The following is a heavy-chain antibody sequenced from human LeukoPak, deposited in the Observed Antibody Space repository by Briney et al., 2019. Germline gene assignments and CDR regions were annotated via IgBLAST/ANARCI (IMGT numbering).Heavy chain of an antibody. CDR3: ASQHIVVVTAIRDY. CDR1: GFTVSSNY. D-gene: IGHD2-21*02. CDR2: IYSGGST. V-gene: IGHV3-66*02. J-gene: IGHJ4*02. Sequence: GGSLRLSCAASGFTVSSNYMSWVRQAPGKGLEWVSVIYSGGSTYYADSVKGRFTISRDNSKNTLYLQMNSLRAEDTAVYYCASQHIVVVTAIRDYWGQGTLVTVSS.